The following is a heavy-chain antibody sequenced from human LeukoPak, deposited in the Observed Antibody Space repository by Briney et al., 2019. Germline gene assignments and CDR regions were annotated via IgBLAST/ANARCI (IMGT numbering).Heavy chain of an antibody. V-gene: IGHV3-49*04. D-gene: IGHD6-6*01. CDR2: IRSKAYGGTT. Sequence: GGSLRLSCTASGFTFGDYAMSWVRQAPGKGLEWVGFIRSKAYGGTTEYAASVKGRFTISRDDSKSIAYLQMNSLKTEDTAVYYCTRPGIAARQVYYYYMDVWGKGTTVTVSS. CDR3: TRPGIAARQVYYYYMDV. J-gene: IGHJ6*03. CDR1: GFTFGDYA.